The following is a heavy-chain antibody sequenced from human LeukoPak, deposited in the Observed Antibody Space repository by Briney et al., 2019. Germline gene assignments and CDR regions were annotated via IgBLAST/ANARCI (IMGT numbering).Heavy chain of an antibody. V-gene: IGHV1-46*01. Sequence: GASVKVSCKASGYTFSSYYIHWVQQAPGQGLEWMGMIYCSGGTTNYAQKFQGRVTMTRDTATSTVYMELSSLRSEDTAAFYCARSTSSSGRPLYYFDYWGQGSLLTVSS. CDR2: IYCSGGTT. CDR3: ARSTSSSGRPLYYFDY. D-gene: IGHD1-26*01. J-gene: IGHJ4*02. CDR1: GYTFSSYY.